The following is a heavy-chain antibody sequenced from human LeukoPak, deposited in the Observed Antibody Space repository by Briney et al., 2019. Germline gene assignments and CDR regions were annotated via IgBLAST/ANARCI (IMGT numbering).Heavy chain of an antibody. Sequence: KTSETLSLTCAVYGGSFSGYYWSWIRHPPGKGLEWIGEINHSGSTNYNPSLKSRVTISVDTSKNQFSLKLSSVTAADTAVYYCARRGGYSYGYRGYYYGMDVWGQGTTVTVSS. CDR3: ARRGGYSYGYRGYYYGMDV. D-gene: IGHD5-18*01. J-gene: IGHJ6*02. CDR2: INHSGST. V-gene: IGHV4-34*01. CDR1: GGSFSGYY.